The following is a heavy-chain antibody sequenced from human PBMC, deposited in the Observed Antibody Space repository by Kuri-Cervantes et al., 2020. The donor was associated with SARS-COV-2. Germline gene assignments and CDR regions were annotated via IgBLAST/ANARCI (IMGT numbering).Heavy chain of an antibody. J-gene: IGHJ5*02. D-gene: IGHD2-15*01. CDR3: AKDRAEGYCSGGSCYPAGLFDP. CDR2: IYSGGST. CDR1: GLTVSSNY. Sequence: GESLKISCAASGLTVSSNYMSWVRQAPGKGLEWVSVIYSGGSTYYADSVKGRFTISRDNAKNSLYLQMNSLRAEDTAVYYCAKDRAEGYCSGGSCYPAGLFDPWGQGTLVTVSS. V-gene: IGHV3-53*01.